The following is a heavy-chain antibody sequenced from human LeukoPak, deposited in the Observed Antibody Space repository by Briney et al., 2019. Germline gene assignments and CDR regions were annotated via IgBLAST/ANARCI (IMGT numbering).Heavy chain of an antibody. CDR1: GYTFTGYY. CDR2: INPNSGGT. D-gene: IGHD6-19*01. V-gene: IGHV1-2*02. J-gene: IGHJ4*02. CDR3: ASAGSSGWYAFDF. Sequence: ASVKVSCKASGYTFTGYYMHWVRQAPGQGLEWMGWINPNSGGTNYAQKFQGRVTMTRDTSISTAYMELSRLRSDDTAVYDFASAGSSGWYAFDFWGQGTLVIVSS.